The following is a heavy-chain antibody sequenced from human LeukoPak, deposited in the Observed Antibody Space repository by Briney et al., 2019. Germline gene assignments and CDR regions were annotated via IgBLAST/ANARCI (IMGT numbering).Heavy chain of an antibody. V-gene: IGHV4-30-2*01. D-gene: IGHD2-15*01. J-gene: IGHJ3*02. CDR2: IYHSGST. CDR1: GGSISSGGYS. Sequence: SETLSLTCAVSGGSISSGGYSWSWIRQPPGKGLEWIGYIYHSGSTYYNPSLKSRVTISVDRSKNQFSLKLSSVTAADTAVYYCARDCSGGSCYGAFDIWGQGTMVTVSS. CDR3: ARDCSGGSCYGAFDI.